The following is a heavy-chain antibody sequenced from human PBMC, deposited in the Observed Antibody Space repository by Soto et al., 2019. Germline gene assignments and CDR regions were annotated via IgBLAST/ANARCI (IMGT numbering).Heavy chain of an antibody. Sequence: QVQLQESGPGLVKPSQTLSLTCTVSGGSISSGGYYWSWIRQHPGKGLEWIGYIYYSGSTYYNPSLKSRVTISVDTSKNQFSLKLSSVTAADTAVYYCVREGGKGPYYYGMDVWGQGTTVTVSS. CDR1: GGSISSGGYY. J-gene: IGHJ6*02. V-gene: IGHV4-31*03. CDR2: IYYSGST. D-gene: IGHD3-16*01. CDR3: VREGGKGPYYYGMDV.